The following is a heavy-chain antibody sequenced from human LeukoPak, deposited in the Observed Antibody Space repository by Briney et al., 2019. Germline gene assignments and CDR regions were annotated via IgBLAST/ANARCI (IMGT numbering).Heavy chain of an antibody. CDR1: GDSISSYH. CDR3: ARGTTVVTPEYFQH. CDR2: ISYSGST. J-gene: IGHJ1*01. D-gene: IGHD4-23*01. V-gene: IGHV4-59*01. Sequence: KPSETLSLTCTVSGDSISSYHWSWIRQPPGKGLEWIGYISYSGSTSYNPSLKSRVTISVDTSKNQFSLKLSSVTTADTAVYYCARGTTVVTPEYFQHWGQGTLVTVSS.